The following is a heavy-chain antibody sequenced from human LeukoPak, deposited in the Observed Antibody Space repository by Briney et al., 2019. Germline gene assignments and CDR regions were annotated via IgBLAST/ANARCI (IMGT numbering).Heavy chain of an antibody. CDR3: ERSPARGYSYGFFDY. Sequence: GGSLRLSCAASGFTFSRYGMNWVRQTPGKGLEWVSYISSSGGSIYYADSVKGRFTISRDNAKNSLYLQMNSLRDGDTAVYYCERSPARGYSYGFFDYWGQGTLVTVSS. CDR2: ISSSGGSI. CDR1: GFTFSRYG. V-gene: IGHV3-48*02. D-gene: IGHD5-18*01. J-gene: IGHJ4*02.